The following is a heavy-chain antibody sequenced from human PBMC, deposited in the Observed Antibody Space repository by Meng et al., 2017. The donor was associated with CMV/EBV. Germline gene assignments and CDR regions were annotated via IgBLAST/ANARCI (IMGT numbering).Heavy chain of an antibody. V-gene: IGHV3-73*01. CDR1: GFTFSGSA. D-gene: IGHD3/OR15-3a*01. J-gene: IGHJ4*02. CDR2: IRSKANSYAT. Sequence: GESLKISCAASGFTFSGSAMHWVRQASGKGLEWVGRIRSKANSYATAYAASVNGRFTISRDDSKNTQYLQMNSLKTEDTAVYYCTLGALTCEDCYFDYWGQGTLVTVSS. CDR3: TLGALTCEDCYFDY.